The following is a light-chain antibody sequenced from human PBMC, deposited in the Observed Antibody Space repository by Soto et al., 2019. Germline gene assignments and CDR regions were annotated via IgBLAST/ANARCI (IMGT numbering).Light chain of an antibody. CDR1: QSISSW. CDR3: QQYNSYSQT. Sequence: DIPMTRSPSTLSASVGDRVTITCRASQSISSWLAWYQQKPGKAPKLLIYKASSLESGVPSRFSGSGSGTEFTLTIRSLQPDDFATYYCQQYNSYSQTFGQGTKVEIK. V-gene: IGKV1-5*03. J-gene: IGKJ1*01. CDR2: KAS.